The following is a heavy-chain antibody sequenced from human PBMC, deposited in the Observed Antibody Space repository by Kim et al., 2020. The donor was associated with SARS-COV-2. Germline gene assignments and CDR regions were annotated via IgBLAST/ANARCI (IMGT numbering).Heavy chain of an antibody. CDR3: AKDHSRGVGARIFDY. CDR1: GFTFDDYA. V-gene: IGHV3-43*02. Sequence: GGSLRLSCAASGFTFDDYAMHWVRQAPGKGLEWVSLISGDGGSTYYADSVKGRFTISRDNSKNSLYLQMNSLRTEDTALYYCAKDHSRGVGARIFDYWGQGTLVTVSS. CDR2: ISGDGGST. J-gene: IGHJ4*02. D-gene: IGHD1-26*01.